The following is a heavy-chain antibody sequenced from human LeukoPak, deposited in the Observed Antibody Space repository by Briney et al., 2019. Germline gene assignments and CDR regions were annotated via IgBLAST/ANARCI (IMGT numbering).Heavy chain of an antibody. J-gene: IGHJ4*02. Sequence: ASVKVSCKASGYTFTSYYMHWVRQAPGQGLEWMGWINPNSGGTNYAQKFQGRVTMTRDTSISTAYMELSRLRSDDTAVYYCARSSVTFLPTIDYWGQGTLVTVSS. CDR3: ARSSVTFLPTIDY. V-gene: IGHV1-2*02. CDR2: INPNSGGT. D-gene: IGHD4-11*01. CDR1: GYTFTSYY.